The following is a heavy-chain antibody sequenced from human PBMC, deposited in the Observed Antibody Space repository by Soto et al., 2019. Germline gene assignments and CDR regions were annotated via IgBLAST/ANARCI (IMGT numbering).Heavy chain of an antibody. CDR1: GGTFSSYA. D-gene: IGHD2-2*01. Sequence: SVKVSCKASGGTFSSYAISWVRQAPGQGLEWMGAIIPIFGTANYAQKFPRRVTITADESTSTDYIELSSVRTEDTAVYYCARGPFQYWSRTSCYASDYGMNVWGQGTTITVSS. CDR2: IIPIFGTA. J-gene: IGHJ6*02. V-gene: IGHV1-69*13. CDR3: ARGPFQYWSRTSCYASDYGMNV.